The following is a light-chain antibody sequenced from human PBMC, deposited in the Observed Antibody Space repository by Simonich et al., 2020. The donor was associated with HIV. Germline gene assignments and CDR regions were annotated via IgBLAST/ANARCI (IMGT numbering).Light chain of an antibody. V-gene: IGLV2-11*01. CDR1: SSDGGGYNY. Sequence: QSALTQPRSVSGSPGQSVTISCTGTSSDGGGYNYVSWYQQHPGKAPKLMIYDVSKRPSGVPDRFSGSKSGNTASLTSSGLQAEDEAAYYCCSYADSYTWVFGGGTKLTVL. CDR2: DVS. CDR3: CSYADSYTWV. J-gene: IGLJ3*02.